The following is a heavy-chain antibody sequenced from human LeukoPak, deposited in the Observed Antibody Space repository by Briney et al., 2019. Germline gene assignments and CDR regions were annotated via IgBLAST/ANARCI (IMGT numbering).Heavy chain of an antibody. J-gene: IGHJ3*02. V-gene: IGHV3-7*01. CDR3: ARDGPITTNDAFDT. CDR2: IKQDGSEK. Sequence: PGGSLRLSCAASGFTFSSYWMSWVRQAPGKGLEWVANIKQDGSEKYYVDSVKGRFTISRDNAKNSLYLQMNSLRAEDTAVYYCARDGPITTNDAFDTWGQGTMVTVSS. CDR1: GFTFSSYW. D-gene: IGHD3-16*01.